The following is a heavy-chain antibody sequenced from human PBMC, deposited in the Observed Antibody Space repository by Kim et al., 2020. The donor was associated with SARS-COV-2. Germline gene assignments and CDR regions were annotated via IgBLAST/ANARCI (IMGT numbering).Heavy chain of an antibody. CDR1: GGSISSYY. Sequence: SETLSLTCTVSGGSISSYYWSWIRQPPGKGLEWIGYIYYSGSTNYNPSLKSRVTIPVDTSKNHFSLKLRSVTAADTAVYYCARGSRITMVRGGLYKFDYWGQRTLVTVSS. J-gene: IGHJ4*02. V-gene: IGHV4-59*01. CDR3: ARGSRITMVRGGLYKFDY. D-gene: IGHD3-10*01. CDR2: IYYSGST.